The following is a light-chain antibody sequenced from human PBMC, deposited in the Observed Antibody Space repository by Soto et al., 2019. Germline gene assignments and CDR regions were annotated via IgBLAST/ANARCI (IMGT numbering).Light chain of an antibody. Sequence: QSALTQPASVSGSPGQSITISCTGTSSDVGSYNLVSWYQQLPGKAPKLIIYEGSKRPTGVSSRFSGSKSANTASLTISGLQPEDEAEYYCCSYGVRSTYVFGGGTKLTVL. J-gene: IGLJ3*02. CDR2: EGS. CDR1: SSDVGSYNL. V-gene: IGLV2-23*01. CDR3: CSYGVRSTYV.